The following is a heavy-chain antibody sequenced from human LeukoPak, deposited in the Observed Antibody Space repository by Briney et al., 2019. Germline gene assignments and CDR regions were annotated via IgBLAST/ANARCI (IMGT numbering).Heavy chain of an antibody. J-gene: IGHJ4*02. V-gene: IGHV3-48*01. CDR3: ARGTLYSSGWDKFDY. Sequence: SLKGRFTISRDNAKNSLYLQMNSLRAEDTAVYYCARGTLYSSGWDKFDYWGQGTLVTVSS. D-gene: IGHD6-19*01.